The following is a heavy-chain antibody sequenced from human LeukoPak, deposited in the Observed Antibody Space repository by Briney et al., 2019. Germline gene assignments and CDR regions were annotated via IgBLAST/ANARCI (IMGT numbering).Heavy chain of an antibody. CDR3: ARLGGYCSGGSCPKGHFDY. D-gene: IGHD2-15*01. J-gene: IGHJ4*02. CDR2: IYYSGST. Sequence: WVRQPPGKGLEWIGSIYYSGSTYYNPSLKSRVTISVDTSKNQFSLKLSSVTAADTAVYYCARLGGYCSGGSCPKGHFDYWGQGTLVTVSS. V-gene: IGHV4-39*01.